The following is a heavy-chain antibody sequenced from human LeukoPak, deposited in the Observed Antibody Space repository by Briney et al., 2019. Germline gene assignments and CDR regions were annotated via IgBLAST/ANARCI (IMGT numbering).Heavy chain of an antibody. CDR1: GYTFSSYA. CDR3: ARVESYYYGMDV. D-gene: IGHD5-24*01. V-gene: IGHV1-3*01. Sequence: ASVKVSCKASGYTFSSYAMHWVRQAPGQRLEWMGWINAGNGNTKYSQKFQGRVTITRDTSASTAYMELSSLRSEDTAVYYCARVESYYYGMDVWGTGTTVTVSS. CDR2: INAGNGNT. J-gene: IGHJ6*04.